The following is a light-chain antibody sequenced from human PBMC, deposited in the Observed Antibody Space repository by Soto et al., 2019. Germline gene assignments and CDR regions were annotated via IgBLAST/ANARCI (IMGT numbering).Light chain of an antibody. J-gene: IGKJ4*01. V-gene: IGKV1-5*01. CDR1: QSINNL. CDR2: EVS. Sequence: DVQMTQSPSTLSASVGDRVTISCRASQSINNLLAWYQQKPGKAPKFLIYEVSTLESGVPSRCSGSGAGTEFTLIISSLHPEDFATYYCQQYDSYSLTFGGGNRVEIK. CDR3: QQYDSYSLT.